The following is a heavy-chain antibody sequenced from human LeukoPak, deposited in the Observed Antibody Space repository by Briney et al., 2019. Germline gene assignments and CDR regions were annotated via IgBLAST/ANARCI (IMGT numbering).Heavy chain of an antibody. CDR3: AREETMDDYGDYGRFDP. D-gene: IGHD4-17*01. CDR2: IIPIFGTA. J-gene: IGHJ5*02. V-gene: IGHV1-69*13. Sequence: SVKVSCKASGGTFSSYAISWVRQAPGQGLEWMGGIIPIFGTANYAQKFQGRVTITADESTSTAYMELSSLRSEDTAVYYCAREETMDDYGDYGRFDPWGQGTLVTVFS. CDR1: GGTFSSYA.